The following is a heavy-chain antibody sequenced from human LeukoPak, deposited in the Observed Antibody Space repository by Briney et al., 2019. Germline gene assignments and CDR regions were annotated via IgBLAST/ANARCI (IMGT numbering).Heavy chain of an antibody. CDR2: IYYSGST. J-gene: IGHJ4*02. CDR1: GGSISSSSYY. Sequence: SETLSLTCTVSGGSISSSSYYWGWIRQPPGKGLEWIGSIYYSGSTYYNPSLKNRVTTSVDTSKNQLFLKLTSVTASDTAMYYCVRGHRDNWHLDFAYWGQGTLVTVSS. D-gene: IGHD1-20*01. CDR3: VRGHRDNWHLDFAY. V-gene: IGHV4-39*07.